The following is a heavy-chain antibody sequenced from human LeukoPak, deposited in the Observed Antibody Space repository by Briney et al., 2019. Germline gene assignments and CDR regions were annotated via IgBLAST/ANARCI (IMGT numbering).Heavy chain of an antibody. CDR3: ARPHSSGWYGAFDI. J-gene: IGHJ3*02. CDR1: GGSISGYY. V-gene: IGHV4-59*08. D-gene: IGHD6-19*01. Sequence: SETLSLTCTVSGGSISGYYWSWIRQPPGKGLEWIGYIYYSGSTSYNPSLKSRVTISVDTSKNQFSLKLRSVTAADTAVYYCARPHSSGWYGAFDIWGQGTMVTVSS. CDR2: IYYSGST.